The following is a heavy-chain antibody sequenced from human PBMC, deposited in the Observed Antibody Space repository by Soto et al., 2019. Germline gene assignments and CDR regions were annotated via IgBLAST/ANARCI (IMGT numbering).Heavy chain of an antibody. J-gene: IGHJ4*02. D-gene: IGHD6-19*01. CDR3: ARLGSSGWYQGSYFDY. CDR2: ILYSGST. Sequence: QLQLQESGPGLVKPSETLSLTCIVSGGSITRNNHYWGWIRQSPGKGLEWIGSILYSGSTNYNPSPKSRVTLSVETSKNPFPLKMSSVTAADTALYYCARLGSSGWYQGSYFDYWGQGTLVTVSS. V-gene: IGHV4-39*01. CDR1: GGSITRNNHY.